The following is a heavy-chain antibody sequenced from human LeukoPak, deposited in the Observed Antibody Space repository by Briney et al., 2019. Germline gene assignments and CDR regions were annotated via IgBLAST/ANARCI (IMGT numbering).Heavy chain of an antibody. Sequence: PSETLSLTWAVYGGSFSGYYWSWIRQPPGKGLEWIGEINHSGSTNYNPSLKSRVTISVDTSKNQFSLKLSSVTAADTAVYYCARYSSSLDYWGQGTLVTVSS. J-gene: IGHJ4*02. CDR1: GGSFSGYY. V-gene: IGHV4-34*01. D-gene: IGHD6-13*01. CDR2: INHSGST. CDR3: ARYSSSLDY.